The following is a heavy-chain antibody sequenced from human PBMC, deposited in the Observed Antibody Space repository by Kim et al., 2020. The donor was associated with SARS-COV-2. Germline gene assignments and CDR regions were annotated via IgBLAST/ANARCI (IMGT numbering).Heavy chain of an antibody. CDR2: ISWNSGSI. Sequence: GGSLRLSCAASGFTFDDYAMHWVRQAPGKGLEWVSGISWNSGSIGYADSVKGRFTISRDNAKNSLYLQMNSLRAEDTALYYCAKDRGRGYSGYDSVDYWGQGTLVTVSS. CDR1: GFTFDDYA. J-gene: IGHJ4*02. CDR3: AKDRGRGYSGYDSVDY. D-gene: IGHD5-12*01. V-gene: IGHV3-9*01.